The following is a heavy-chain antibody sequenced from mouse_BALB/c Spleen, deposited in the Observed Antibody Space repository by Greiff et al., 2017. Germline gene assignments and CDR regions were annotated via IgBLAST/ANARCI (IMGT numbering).Heavy chain of an antibody. CDR1: GFTFSSYA. Sequence: EVKLVESGGGLVKPGGSLKLSCAASGFTFSSYAMSWVRQTPEKRLEWVATISSGGSYTYYPDSVKGRFTISRDNAKNTLYLQMSSLRSEDTAMYYCARWDYYYDPFAYWGQGTLVTVSA. D-gene: IGHD2-4*01. J-gene: IGHJ3*01. CDR3: ARWDYYYDPFAY. V-gene: IGHV5-9-3*01. CDR2: ISSGGSYT.